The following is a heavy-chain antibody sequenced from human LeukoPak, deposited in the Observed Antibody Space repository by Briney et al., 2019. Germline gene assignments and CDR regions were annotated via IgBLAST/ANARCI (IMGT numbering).Heavy chain of an antibody. CDR2: IYPGDSDT. V-gene: IGHV5-51*01. CDR1: GYSFTSYW. CDR3: ARRGYCGGDCYSEVDY. Sequence: GESLKISCKGSGYSFTSYWIGWVRQMPGKGLEWMGIIYPGDSDTRYSPSFQGQVTISADKSISTAYLQWSSLKASDTAMYYCARRGYCGGDCYSEVDYWGQGTLVTASS. J-gene: IGHJ4*02. D-gene: IGHD2-21*02.